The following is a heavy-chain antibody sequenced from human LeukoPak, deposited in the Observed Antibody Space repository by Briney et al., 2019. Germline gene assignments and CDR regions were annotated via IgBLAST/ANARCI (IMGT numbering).Heavy chain of an antibody. J-gene: IGHJ4*02. V-gene: IGHV3-21*01. CDR1: GFTFRDYS. D-gene: IGHD3-10*01. CDR2: ISSRSTYT. Sequence: GGSLRLSCAASGFTFRDYSMNWVRQAPGKGLEWVSSISSRSTYTYYADSVKGRFTISRDNAENSLYLQLNSLRAEDTAVYYCARVGSGSRAGVGAPLDFWGQGTLVTVSS. CDR3: ARVGSGSRAGVGAPLDF.